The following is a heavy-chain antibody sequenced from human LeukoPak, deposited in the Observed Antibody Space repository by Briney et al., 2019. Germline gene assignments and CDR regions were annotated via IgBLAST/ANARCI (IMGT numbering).Heavy chain of an antibody. CDR3: AREGFDY. J-gene: IGHJ4*02. V-gene: IGHV1-8*01. CDR2: MNPNSGNT. Sequence: ASVKVSCKASGYTFTSYDINWVRQATGQGLEWLGYMNPNSGNTDSAQKFQGRFTMTWDTSISTAYMELSSLRSEDTAVYYCAREGFDYWGRGTLVTVSS. CDR1: GYTFTSYD.